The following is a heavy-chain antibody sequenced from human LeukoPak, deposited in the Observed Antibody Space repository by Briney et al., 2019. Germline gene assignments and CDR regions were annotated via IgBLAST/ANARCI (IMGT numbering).Heavy chain of an antibody. J-gene: IGHJ4*02. Sequence: GGSLRLSCAASGFPFSTYEMNWIRQAPGRGLEWVSYISSSGSTIFYADSVRGRFTISRDNAKNSLYLQMNSLRAEDTAVYYCATAGGPAYSSSWYLYWGQGSLVTVSS. CDR3: ATAGGPAYSSSWYLY. D-gene: IGHD6-13*01. CDR2: ISSSGSTI. V-gene: IGHV3-48*03. CDR1: GFPFSTYE.